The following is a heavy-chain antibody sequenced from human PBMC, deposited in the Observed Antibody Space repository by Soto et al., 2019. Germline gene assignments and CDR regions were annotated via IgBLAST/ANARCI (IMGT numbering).Heavy chain of an antibody. CDR1: GFTVSSNY. J-gene: IGHJ6*02. Sequence: GGSLRLSCAASGFTVSSNYMSWVRQAPGKGLEWVSVIYSGGSTYYADSVKGRFTISRDNSKSTLYLQMNSLRAEDTAVYYCARDPGGYSYGYNYYYYGMDVWGQGTTVTVSS. D-gene: IGHD5-18*01. CDR2: IYSGGST. V-gene: IGHV3-53*01. CDR3: ARDPGGYSYGYNYYYYGMDV.